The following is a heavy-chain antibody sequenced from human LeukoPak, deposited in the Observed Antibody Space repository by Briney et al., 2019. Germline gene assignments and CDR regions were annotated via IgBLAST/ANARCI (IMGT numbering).Heavy chain of an antibody. CDR1: GFTVSSNH. V-gene: IGHV3-23*01. D-gene: IGHD6-19*01. CDR3: AKNTGITVAGSLFDY. J-gene: IGHJ4*02. CDR2: ISGSGGST. Sequence: GGSLRLSCAASGFTVSSNHMSWVRQAPGKGLEWVSAISGSGGSTYYADSVKGRFTISRDNSKNTLYLQMNSLRAEDTAVYYCAKNTGITVAGSLFDYWGQGTLVTVSS.